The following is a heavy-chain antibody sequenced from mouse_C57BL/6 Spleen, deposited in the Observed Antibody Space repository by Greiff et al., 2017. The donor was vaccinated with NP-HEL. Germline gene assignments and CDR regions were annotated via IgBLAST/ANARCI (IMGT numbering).Heavy chain of an antibody. J-gene: IGHJ4*01. D-gene: IGHD1-1*01. V-gene: IGHV1-81*01. Sequence: VQLQQSGAELARPGASVKLSCKASGYTFTSYGISWVKQRTGQGLEWIGEIYPRSGNTYYNEKFKGKATLTADKSSSTAYMALRSLTSEDSAVYFCARSSRSYYYAMDYWGQGTSVTVSS. CDR2: IYPRSGNT. CDR1: GYTFTSYG. CDR3: ARSSRSYYYAMDY.